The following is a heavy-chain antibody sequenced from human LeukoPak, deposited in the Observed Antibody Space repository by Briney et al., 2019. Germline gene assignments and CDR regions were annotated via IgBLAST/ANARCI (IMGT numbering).Heavy chain of an antibody. V-gene: IGHV4-34*01. CDR3: GRVEFSGYEGY. J-gene: IGHJ4*02. CDR2: ISHGGNT. CDR1: GGSFSGYY. Sequence: SETLSLTCAVYGGSFSGYYWSWIRQPPGKGLEWIGEISHGGNTNYNPSLKTRVAISVDTSKNQFSLQLNTVTAADAAVYYCGRVEFSGYEGYWVQGTLITVSS. D-gene: IGHD5-12*01.